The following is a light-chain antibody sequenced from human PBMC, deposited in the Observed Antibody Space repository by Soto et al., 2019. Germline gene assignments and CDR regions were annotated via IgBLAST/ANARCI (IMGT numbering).Light chain of an antibody. J-gene: IGKJ1*01. CDR3: QQYNTFWT. V-gene: IGKV1-5*03. Sequence: IQITNCPSTLYAPVGDRVTITCRASQSISGLLAWYQQKPGQAPKLLIYKASGLESGVPSRFSGSGSGTEFTLTSNGLQPDDFATYYCQQYNTFWTFCQGTKVDI. CDR2: KAS. CDR1: QSISGL.